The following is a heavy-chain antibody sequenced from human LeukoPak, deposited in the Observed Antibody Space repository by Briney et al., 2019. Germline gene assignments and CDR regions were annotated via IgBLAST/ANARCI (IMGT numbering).Heavy chain of an antibody. Sequence: PSETLSLTCTVSGGSISSYYWSWIRQPAGKGLEWIGRIYTSGSTNYNPSLKSRVTMSVDTSKNQFSLKLSSVTAADTAVYYCAREVWFGEPTSPSFDYWGQGTLVTVSS. CDR1: GGSISSYY. V-gene: IGHV4-4*07. CDR3: AREVWFGEPTSPSFDY. CDR2: IYTSGST. J-gene: IGHJ4*02. D-gene: IGHD3-10*01.